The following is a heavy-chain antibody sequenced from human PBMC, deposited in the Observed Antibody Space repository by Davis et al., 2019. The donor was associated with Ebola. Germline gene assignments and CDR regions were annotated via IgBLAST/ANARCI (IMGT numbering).Heavy chain of an antibody. J-gene: IGHJ4*02. Sequence: PSETLSLTCTVSGGSISSSSYYWGWIRQPPGKGLEWIGSIYYSGSTYYNPSLKSPVTISVDTSKNQFSLKLSSVTAADTAVYYCARGSYGHDYWGQGTLVTVSS. V-gene: IGHV4-39*07. CDR1: GGSISSSSYY. D-gene: IGHD5-18*01. CDR3: ARGSYGHDY. CDR2: IYYSGST.